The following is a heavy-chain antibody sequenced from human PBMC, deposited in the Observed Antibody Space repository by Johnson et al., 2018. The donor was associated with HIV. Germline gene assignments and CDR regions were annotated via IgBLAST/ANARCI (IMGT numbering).Heavy chain of an antibody. Sequence: QVQLVESGGGVVQPGRSLRLSCAASGFTLSDYYMSWIRQAPGKGLEWVAVISYDGNNKYSADSVRGRFTISRDNSKNTGYLQMNSLRAEDTAGYYCASDSQRPLFGVVMNGDGFDIWGQGTMDTVSS. J-gene: IGHJ3*02. D-gene: IGHD3-3*01. CDR3: ASDSQRPLFGVVMNGDGFDI. CDR2: ISYDGNNK. CDR1: GFTLSDYY. V-gene: IGHV3-30*03.